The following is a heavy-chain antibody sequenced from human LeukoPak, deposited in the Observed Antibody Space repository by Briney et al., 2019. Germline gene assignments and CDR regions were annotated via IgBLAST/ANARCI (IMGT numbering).Heavy chain of an antibody. D-gene: IGHD2-21*01. J-gene: IGHJ4*02. Sequence: AASVKVSCKTSGYTFTDYFMHWVRQAPGQGLEWLGRIDPNSGGTNYPQKFQGTVTMTRDTSISTVYTELSRLRSDDTAMYYCARDHCGGDSCLGYWGQGTLVTVSS. CDR3: ARDHCGGDSCLGY. CDR1: GYTFTDYF. V-gene: IGHV1-2*06. CDR2: IDPNSGGT.